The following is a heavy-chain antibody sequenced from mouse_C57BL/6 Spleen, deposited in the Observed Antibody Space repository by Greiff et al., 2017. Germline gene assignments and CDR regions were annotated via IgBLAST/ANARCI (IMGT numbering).Heavy chain of an antibody. Sequence: VQLQQSGPGLVQPSQSLSITCTVSGFSLTSYGVHWVRQSPGKGLEWLGVIWRGGSTDYNAAFISRLSISKDNSKSQVFFKMNSLQAYDTAIYYCARNLGRGGYAMDYRGQGTSVTVSS. J-gene: IGHJ4*01. CDR3: ARNLGRGGYAMDY. V-gene: IGHV2-2*01. CDR1: GFSLTSYG. CDR2: IWRGGST. D-gene: IGHD4-1*01.